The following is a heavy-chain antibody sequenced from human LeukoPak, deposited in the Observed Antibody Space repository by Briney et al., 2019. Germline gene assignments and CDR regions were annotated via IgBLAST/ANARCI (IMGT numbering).Heavy chain of an antibody. CDR3: ARGVFPDAFDI. D-gene: IGHD2-21*01. V-gene: IGHV4-34*01. CDR2: INHSGST. J-gene: IGHJ3*02. Sequence: PETLSLTCAVYGGSFSGYYWSWIRQPPGKGLEWIGEINHSGSTNYNPSLKSRVTISVDTSKNQFSLKLSSVTAADTAVYYCARGVFPDAFDIWGQGTMVTVSS. CDR1: GGSFSGYY.